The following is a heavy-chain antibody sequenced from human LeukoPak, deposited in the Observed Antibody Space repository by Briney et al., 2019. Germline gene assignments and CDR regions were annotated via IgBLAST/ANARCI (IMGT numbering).Heavy chain of an antibody. CDR3: AREVVSSPSYFDS. D-gene: IGHD2-15*01. J-gene: IGHJ4*02. Sequence: GGSLRLSCAASGFTVSSSYMYWVRQAPGKGLEWVSFFYRGDSTYYAESVRGRFTISRDNSKNTLYLLMNSLIPEDTAVYYCAREVVSSPSYFDSWGQGTLVTVSS. CDR1: GFTVSSSY. CDR2: FYRGDST. V-gene: IGHV3-53*01.